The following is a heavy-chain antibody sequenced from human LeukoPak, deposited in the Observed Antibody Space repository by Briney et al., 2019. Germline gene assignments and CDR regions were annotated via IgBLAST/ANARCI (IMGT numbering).Heavy chain of an antibody. CDR2: ISSSSSAI. CDR1: GFTFSSYS. CDR3: ARTGYSSSWYGGWFDP. D-gene: IGHD6-13*01. J-gene: IGHJ5*02. Sequence: GGSLRLSCAASGFTFSSYSMTWVRQAPGKGLEWVSYISSSSSAIYYADSVKGRFTISRDNAKNSLYLQMNSLRAEDTAVYYCARTGYSSSWYGGWFDPWGQGTLVTVSS. V-gene: IGHV3-48*01.